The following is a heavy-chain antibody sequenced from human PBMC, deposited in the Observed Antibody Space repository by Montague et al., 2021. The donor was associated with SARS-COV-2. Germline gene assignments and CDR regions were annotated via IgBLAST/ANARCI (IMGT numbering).Heavy chain of an antibody. J-gene: IGHJ2*01. CDR1: HFSITSYY. CDR3: ARLGLLPYYFDV. CDR2: IYYNGNT. V-gene: IGHV4-59*08. Sequence: SETLSLTCTVSHFSITSYYWSWIRQPPGKGLEWIGNIYYNGNTNYNSSLKSRVTMSADTSKNQFSLRVTSVTAADTAMYYCARLGLLPYYFDVWGRGVLVTVSS. D-gene: IGHD3/OR15-3a*01.